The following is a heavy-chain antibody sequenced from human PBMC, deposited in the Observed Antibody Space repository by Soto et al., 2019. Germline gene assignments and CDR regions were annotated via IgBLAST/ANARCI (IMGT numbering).Heavy chain of an antibody. CDR1: GYSFTSYW. CDR3: ARHPSLPYYYDSSGYIDY. J-gene: IGHJ4*02. Sequence: PGESLKISCKGSGYSFTSYWIGWVRQMPGKGLEWMGIIYPGDSDTRYSPSFQGQVTISADKSISTAYLQWSSLKASDTAMYYCARHPSLPYYYDSSGYIDYWGQGTLVTVS. CDR2: IYPGDSDT. V-gene: IGHV5-51*01. D-gene: IGHD3-22*01.